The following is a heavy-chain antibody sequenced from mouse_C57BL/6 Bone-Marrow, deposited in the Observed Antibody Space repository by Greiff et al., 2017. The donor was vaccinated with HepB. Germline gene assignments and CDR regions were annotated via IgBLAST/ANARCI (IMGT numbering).Heavy chain of an antibody. CDR1: GYTFTSYW. D-gene: IGHD1-1*01. CDR2: IDPSDSYT. Sequence: QVQLQQPGAELVRPGTSVKLSCKASGYTFTSYWMHWVKQRPGQGLEWIGVIDPSDSYTNYNQKFKGKATLTVDTSSSTAYMQLSSLTSEDSAVYYCASLLFSTAAGFAYWGRGTLVTVSA. CDR3: ASLLFSTAAGFAY. V-gene: IGHV1-59*01. J-gene: IGHJ3*01.